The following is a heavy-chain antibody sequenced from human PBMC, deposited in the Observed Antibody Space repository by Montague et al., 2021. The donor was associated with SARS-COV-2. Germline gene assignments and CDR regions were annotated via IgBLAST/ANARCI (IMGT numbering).Heavy chain of an antibody. J-gene: IGHJ2*01. CDR1: GFTVSDNY. Sequence: SLRLSCAASGFTVSDNYMSWVRQAPGKGLECVSVFYSGGTTYYADSVKGRFTIFRHNSKNTLYLQMNSLRAEDTAVYYCARVPFYDSSGYSEDYWYFDLWAVAPWSLSPQ. CDR3: ARVPFYDSSGYSEDYWYFDL. D-gene: IGHD3-22*01. V-gene: IGHV3-53*04. CDR2: FYSGGTT.